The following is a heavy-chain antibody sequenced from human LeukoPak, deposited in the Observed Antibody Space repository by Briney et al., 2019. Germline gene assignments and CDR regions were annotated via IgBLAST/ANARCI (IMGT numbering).Heavy chain of an antibody. CDR3: AKDGFLTTVTEYYFDY. CDR2: ISGSGGST. Sequence: GGSLRLSCAASGFTFSSYAMSWVRQAPGKGLEWVSAISGSGGSTYYADSVRGRFTISRDNSKNTLYLQMNSLRAKDTAVYYCAKDGFLTTVTEYYFDYWGQGTLVTVSS. CDR1: GFTFSSYA. D-gene: IGHD4-17*01. V-gene: IGHV3-23*01. J-gene: IGHJ4*02.